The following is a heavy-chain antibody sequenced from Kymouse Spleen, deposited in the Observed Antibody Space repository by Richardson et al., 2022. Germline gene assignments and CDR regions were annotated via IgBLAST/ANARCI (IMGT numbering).Heavy chain of an antibody. CDR1: GFTFSNAW. V-gene: IGHV3-15*01. J-gene: IGHJ4*02. CDR3: TTGVYSSGWSFDY. D-gene: IGHD6-19*01. Sequence: EVQLVESGGGLVKPGGSLRLSCAASGFTFSNAWMSWVRQAPGKGLEWVGRIKSKTDGGTTDYAAPVKGRFTISRDDSKNTLYLQMNSLKTEDTAVYYCTTGVYSSGWSFDYWGQGTLVTVSS. CDR2: IKSKTDGGTT.